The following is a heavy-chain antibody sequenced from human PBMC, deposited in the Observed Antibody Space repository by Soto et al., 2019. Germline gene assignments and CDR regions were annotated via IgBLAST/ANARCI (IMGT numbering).Heavy chain of an antibody. J-gene: IGHJ6*03. CDR1: GDIFSNYT. CDR3: ARVKTDSGSYEGDYYRDV. CDR2: IIPILDVA. D-gene: IGHD3-10*01. Sequence: QVQLVQSGAEVKKPGSSVRVSCKASGDIFSNYTISWVRQAPGQGLEWMGRIIPILDVANYPLRFQVRVTITADKSTSTVYMELSSLRYEDTAIYYCARVKTDSGSYEGDYYRDVLGKGTTVTVSS. V-gene: IGHV1-69*02.